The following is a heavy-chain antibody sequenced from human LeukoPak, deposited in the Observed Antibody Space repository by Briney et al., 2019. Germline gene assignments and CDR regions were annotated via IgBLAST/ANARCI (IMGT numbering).Heavy chain of an antibody. D-gene: IGHD1-1*01. CDR2: ISPNNGNT. CDR3: TRVRNSNNWWGAFDI. CDR1: GYTFDTSS. V-gene: IGHV1-18*01. J-gene: IGHJ3*02. Sequence: HGASVKVSCKAFGYTFDTSSISWVRQAPGQRLEWMGWISPNNGNTHYAQGVQGRVTMTTDTSRSTAYMELRSLRADDTGVYYCTRVRNSNNWWGAFDIWGQGTMVTVSS.